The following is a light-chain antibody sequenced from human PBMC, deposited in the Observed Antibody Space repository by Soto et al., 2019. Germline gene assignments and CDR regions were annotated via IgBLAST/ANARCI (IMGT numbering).Light chain of an antibody. Sequence: QSVLTQPPSASGAPGQRVTISCSGSSSNIGGNSVSWYQQLPGTAPKLLIYRNDQRPSGVPERFSGSKSGTSASLAISGIRSEDEADYYCAAWDDSLSGFYVFGTGTKVTV. CDR2: RND. J-gene: IGLJ1*01. CDR3: AAWDDSLSGFYV. CDR1: SSNIGGNS. V-gene: IGLV1-47*01.